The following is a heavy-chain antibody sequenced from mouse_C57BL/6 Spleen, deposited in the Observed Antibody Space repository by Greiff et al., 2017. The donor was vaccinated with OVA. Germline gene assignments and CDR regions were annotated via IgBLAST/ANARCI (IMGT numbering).Heavy chain of an antibody. J-gene: IGHJ4*01. CDR1: GYTFTSYW. CDR2: INPSNGGT. CDR3: ARLGAYYYGSSLYYYAMDY. Sequence: QVQLQQPGTELVKPGASVKLSCKASGYTFTSYWMHWVKQRPGQGLEWIGNINPSNGGTNYNEKFKSKATLTVDKSSSTAYMQLSSLTSEDSAVYYCARLGAYYYGSSLYYYAMDYWGQGTSVTVSS. D-gene: IGHD1-1*01. V-gene: IGHV1-53*01.